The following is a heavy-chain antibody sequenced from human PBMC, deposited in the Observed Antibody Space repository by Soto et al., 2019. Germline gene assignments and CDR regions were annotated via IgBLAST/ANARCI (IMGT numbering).Heavy chain of an antibody. Sequence: PEETLSLTCAVYGGSFSGYYWSWIRQPPGKGLEWIGEINHSGSTNYNPSLKSRVTISVDTSKNQFSLKLSSVTAADTAVYYCASRYYCYGMDVWGQGTKVTVSS. J-gene: IGHJ6*02. CDR1: GGSFSGYY. CDR2: INHSGST. V-gene: IGHV4-34*01. CDR3: ASRYYCYGMDV.